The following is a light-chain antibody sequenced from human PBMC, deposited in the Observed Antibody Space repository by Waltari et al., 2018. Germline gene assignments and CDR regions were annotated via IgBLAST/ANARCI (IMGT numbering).Light chain of an antibody. CDR3: QQYNNWLSVT. V-gene: IGKV3-15*01. CDR2: GAS. J-gene: IGKJ5*01. Sequence: EIVVTQSPATLSVSPGERATLSCRTSQTIDNNLAWYQQKPGQTPRLLIYGASTRAIGIPARFSGSGVGTEFTLTISSLQSEDFAVYYCQQYNNWLSVTFGQGTRLEI. CDR1: QTIDNN.